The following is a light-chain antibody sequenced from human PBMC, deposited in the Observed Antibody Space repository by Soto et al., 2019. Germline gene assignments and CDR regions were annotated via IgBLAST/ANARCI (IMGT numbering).Light chain of an antibody. Sequence: QSALTQPRSVSGSPGQPVTISCTGTSSDVGGYNYVSWYQQHPGKAPKLMIYDVSKRPSGVPDRFSGSKSGNTASLTISGLQDEDESDCYCCSYAGSYGVFGGGTKLTVL. J-gene: IGLJ2*01. CDR1: SSDVGGYNY. CDR3: CSYAGSYGV. CDR2: DVS. V-gene: IGLV2-11*01.